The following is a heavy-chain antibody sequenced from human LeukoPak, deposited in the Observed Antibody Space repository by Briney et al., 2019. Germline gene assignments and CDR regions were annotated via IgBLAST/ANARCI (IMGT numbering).Heavy chain of an antibody. Sequence: SGGSLRLSCAASGFTFSSYAMSWVRQAPGKGLEWVSAISGSGGSTYYADSVKGRFTISRDNSKNTLYLQMNSLRAEDTAVYHCAKDDSSGWYFAGGYYFDYWGQGTLVTVSS. J-gene: IGHJ4*02. V-gene: IGHV3-23*01. CDR3: AKDDSSGWYFAGGYYFDY. CDR2: ISGSGGST. CDR1: GFTFSSYA. D-gene: IGHD6-19*01.